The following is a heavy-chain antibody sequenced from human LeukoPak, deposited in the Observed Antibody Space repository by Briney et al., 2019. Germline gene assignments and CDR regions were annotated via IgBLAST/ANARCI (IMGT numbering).Heavy chain of an antibody. J-gene: IGHJ3*02. CDR2: IIPILGIA. V-gene: IGHV1-69*04. CDR1: GGTFSSYT. D-gene: IGHD5-18*01. CDR3: ARDHGQQDALDI. Sequence: GASVKVSCKASGGTFSSYTISWVRQAPGQGLEWTGRIIPILGIANYAQKFQGRVTITADKSTSTAYMELSSLRSEDTAVYYCARDHGQQDALDIWGQGTMVTVSS.